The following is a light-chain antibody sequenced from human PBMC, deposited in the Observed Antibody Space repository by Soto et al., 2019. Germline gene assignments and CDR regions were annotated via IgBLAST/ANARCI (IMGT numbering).Light chain of an antibody. J-gene: IGKJ2*01. CDR2: GAS. CDR3: QQYGTSPYT. Sequence: EIVLTQSPGTLSLSPGERATLSCRASQSVRSSYLAWYQQRPGQAPRLLIHGASGRATGIPDTFSGSGSGTDFTLTISRLEPEDFAVYYCQQYGTSPYTFGQGTKLEIK. CDR1: QSVRSSY. V-gene: IGKV3-20*01.